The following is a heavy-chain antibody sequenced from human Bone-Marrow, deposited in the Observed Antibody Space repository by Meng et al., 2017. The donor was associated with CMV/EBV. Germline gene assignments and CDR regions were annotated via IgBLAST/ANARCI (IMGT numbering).Heavy chain of an antibody. V-gene: IGHV3-11*01. D-gene: IGHD6-19*01. CDR1: GFTFSDYY. CDR3: ASRAGYSSGWYDSY. J-gene: IGHJ4*02. CDR2: ISSSGSTI. Sequence: GESLKISCAASGFTFSDYYMSWIRQAPGKGLEWASYISSSGSTIYYADSVKGRFTISRDNAKNSLYLQMNSLRAEDTAVYYCASRAGYSSGWYDSYWGQGTLVTVSS.